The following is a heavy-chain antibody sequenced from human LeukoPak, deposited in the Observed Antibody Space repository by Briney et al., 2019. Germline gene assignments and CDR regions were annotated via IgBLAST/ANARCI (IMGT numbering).Heavy chain of an antibody. D-gene: IGHD3-16*01. CDR1: GYNFGTYW. CDR2: IYPGDSDT. CDR3: ARLPSYGYVSGGHFDF. Sequence: GESLKISCKGSGYNFGTYWIGWVRWAPGKGLDWMGIIYPGDSDTRYNPSFQGQVTISVDKSIDTAYLQWRSLRASDSAMFYCARLPSYGYVSGGHFDFWGQGTLVTVSS. V-gene: IGHV5-51*01. J-gene: IGHJ4*02.